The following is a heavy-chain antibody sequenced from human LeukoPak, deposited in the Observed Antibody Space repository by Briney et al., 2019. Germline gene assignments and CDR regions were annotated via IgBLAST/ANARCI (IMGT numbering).Heavy chain of an antibody. CDR2: IKSKTDGGIT. CDR1: GFTFSNAW. CDR3: TTDSSGELLPVLLY. V-gene: IGHV3-15*01. Sequence: PGGSLRLSCAASGFTFSNAWMSWVRQAPGKGLEWVGRIKSKTDGGITDYAAPVKGRFTISRDDSKTTLYLQMNSLKTEDTAVYYCTTDSSGELLPVLLYWGQGTLVTVSS. J-gene: IGHJ4*02. D-gene: IGHD1-26*01.